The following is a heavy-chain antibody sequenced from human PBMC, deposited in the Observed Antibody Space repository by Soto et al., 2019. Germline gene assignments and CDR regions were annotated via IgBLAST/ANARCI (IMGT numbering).Heavy chain of an antibody. V-gene: IGHV1-18*01. CDR3: ARVRIGVVVAAPAFDI. D-gene: IGHD2-15*01. CDR2: ISAYNGNT. Sequence: QVQLVQSGGEVKKPGASVKVSCKASGYTFTSYGISWVRQAPGQGLEWMGWISAYNGNTNYAQKLQGRVTMTTDTSTSTAYMELRSLRSDDTAVYYCARVRIGVVVAAPAFDIWGQGTMVTVSS. J-gene: IGHJ3*02. CDR1: GYTFTSYG.